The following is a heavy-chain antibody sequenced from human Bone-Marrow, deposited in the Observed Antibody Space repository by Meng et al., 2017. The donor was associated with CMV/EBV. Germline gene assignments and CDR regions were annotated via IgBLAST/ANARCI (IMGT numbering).Heavy chain of an antibody. V-gene: IGHV1-18*01. CDR2: ISAYNGNT. J-gene: IGHJ4*02. Sequence: ASVKVSCKASGYTFTSYGISWVRQAPGQGLEWMGWISAYNGNTNYAQKLQGRVTMTTDTSTSTPYMELRSLRSDDTAVYYCARIRVWFGDLDYWGQGTLVTVSS. CDR1: GYTFTSYG. CDR3: ARIRVWFGDLDY. D-gene: IGHD3-10*01.